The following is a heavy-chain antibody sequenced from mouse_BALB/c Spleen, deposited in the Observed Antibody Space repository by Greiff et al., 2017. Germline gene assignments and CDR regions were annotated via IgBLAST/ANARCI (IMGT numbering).Heavy chain of an antibody. J-gene: IGHJ2*01. V-gene: IGHV1-63*02. CDR1: GYTFTNYW. Sequence: QVQLKQSGAELVRPGTSVKISCKASGYTFTNYWLGWVKQRPGHGLEWIGDIYPGGGYTNYNEKFKGKATLTADTSSSTAYMQLSSLTSEDSAVYFCARNKGSVDYSFDYWGQGTTLTVSS. CDR2: IYPGGGYT. CDR3: ARNKGSVDYSFDY. D-gene: IGHD1-1*02.